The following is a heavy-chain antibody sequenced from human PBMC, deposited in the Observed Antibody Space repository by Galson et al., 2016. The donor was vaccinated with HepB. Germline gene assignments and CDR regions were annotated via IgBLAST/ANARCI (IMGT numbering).Heavy chain of an antibody. CDR2: IYYSGST. J-gene: IGHJ4*02. Sequence: TLSLTCTVSGGSISSGGYYWSWIRQHPGKGLEWIGYIYYSGSTYYNPSLKSRVTISGDTSKNRFSLKLSSVTAADTAVYYCARATHIVLVSAIDYFDCWGQGTLVTVSS. CDR1: GGSISSGGYY. D-gene: IGHD2-21*02. V-gene: IGHV4-31*03. CDR3: ARATHIVLVSAIDYFDC.